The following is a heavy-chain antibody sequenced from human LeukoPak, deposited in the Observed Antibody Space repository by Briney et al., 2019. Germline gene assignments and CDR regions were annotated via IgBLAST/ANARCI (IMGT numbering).Heavy chain of an antibody. J-gene: IGHJ4*02. Sequence: GASVKVSCKASGYTFTSYYMHWVRQAPGQGLEWMGIINPSGGSTSYAQKFQGRVTMTRDTPTSTVYMELSSLRSEDTAVYYCASGLIAAAGSDYWGQGTLVTVSS. D-gene: IGHD6-13*01. V-gene: IGHV1-46*01. CDR2: INPSGGST. CDR3: ASGLIAAAGSDY. CDR1: GYTFTSYY.